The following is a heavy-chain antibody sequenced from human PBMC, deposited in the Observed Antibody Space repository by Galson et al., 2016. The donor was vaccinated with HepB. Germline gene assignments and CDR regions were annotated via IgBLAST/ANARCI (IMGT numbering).Heavy chain of an antibody. CDR2: IRSTGTTI. V-gene: IGHV3-11*01. CDR1: GFTFSDRY. D-gene: IGHD5-24*01. J-gene: IGHJ3*02. CDR3: VRGYIDSTDAFDI. Sequence: SLRLSCAGSGFTFSDRYMTWIRQAPGKGLEWVSYIRSTGTTIKYAESVKGRFTISRDNAKNSVYLQMNSLRAEDTAVYYCVRGYIDSTDAFDIWGQGTMVTVSS.